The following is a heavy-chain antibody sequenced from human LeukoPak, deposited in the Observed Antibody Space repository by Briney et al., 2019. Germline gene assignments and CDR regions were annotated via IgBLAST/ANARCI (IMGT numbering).Heavy chain of an antibody. CDR3: ASGVTALFY. Sequence: SETLSLTCTVSGGSISSYYWSWIRQPPGKGLEWIGEINHSGSTNYNPSLKSRVTISVDTSKNQFSLKLSSVTAADTAVYYCASGVTALFYWGQGTLVTVSS. D-gene: IGHD3-10*01. V-gene: IGHV4-34*01. CDR2: INHSGST. CDR1: GGSISSYY. J-gene: IGHJ4*02.